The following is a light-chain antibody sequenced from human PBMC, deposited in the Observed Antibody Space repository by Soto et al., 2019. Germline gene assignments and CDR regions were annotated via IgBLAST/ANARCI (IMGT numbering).Light chain of an antibody. V-gene: IGKV3-11*01. Sequence: EIVLTQSPATLSLSPGDRATLSCRASQTVSSYFAWYQQQPGQAPRLLLYDASSRATGIPARFSGSGSGTYFPLTITSLEPEDFAFYYCQQRSDWPSTFGGGTKVEIK. CDR1: QTVSSY. CDR2: DAS. J-gene: IGKJ4*01. CDR3: QQRSDWPST.